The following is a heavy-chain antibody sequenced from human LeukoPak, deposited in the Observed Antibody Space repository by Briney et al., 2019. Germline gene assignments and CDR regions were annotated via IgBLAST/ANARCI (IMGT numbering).Heavy chain of an antibody. CDR2: ISSSSNTI. CDR1: GFTFSIST. D-gene: IGHD3-22*01. Sequence: GGSLRLSCAASGFTFSISTMNWVRHAPGKGLELVSYISSSSNTIYYADSVKGRFTISRDNAKNSLYLQMNSLRDEDTAVYYCARDVADSSGYFGPHFDYWGQGTLVTVSS. J-gene: IGHJ4*02. CDR3: ARDVADSSGYFGPHFDY. V-gene: IGHV3-48*02.